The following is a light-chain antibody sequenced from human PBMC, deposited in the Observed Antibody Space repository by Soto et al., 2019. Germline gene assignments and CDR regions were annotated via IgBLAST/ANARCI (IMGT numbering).Light chain of an antibody. V-gene: IGKV1-5*03. CDR3: QHYNSYSDA. J-gene: IGKJ1*01. Sequence: DIQMTQSPSTLSGSVGDSVTITCRASQTITSWLAWYQQKPGKAPKLLIYKASTLKSVVPSRVSGSGSGTEFTLASSSLQPDHFATYYCQHYNSYSDACGQGTKVDTK. CDR2: KAS. CDR1: QTITSW.